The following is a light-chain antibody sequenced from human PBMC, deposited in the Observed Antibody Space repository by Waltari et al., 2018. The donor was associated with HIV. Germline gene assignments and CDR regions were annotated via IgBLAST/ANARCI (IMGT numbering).Light chain of an antibody. J-gene: IGLJ1*01. CDR1: SPNIGSHY. Sequence: QSVLTQPPSASGTPGQRVTISCSGSSPNIGSHYGYWYQPHPGTDPNLLIYRNNPRPSGVPDRFSGSKSGTSASLAISGLRSEDEADYYCAAWDDSLSGYVFGTGTKVTVL. V-gene: IGLV1-47*01. CDR3: AAWDDSLSGYV. CDR2: RNN.